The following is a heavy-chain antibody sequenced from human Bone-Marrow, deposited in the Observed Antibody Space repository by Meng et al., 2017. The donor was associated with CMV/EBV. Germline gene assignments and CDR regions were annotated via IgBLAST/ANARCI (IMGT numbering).Heavy chain of an antibody. J-gene: IGHJ3*02. D-gene: IGHD2-2*01. V-gene: IGHV1-69*10. Sequence: SVKVSCKASGGTFSSYAISWVRQAPGQGLEWMGGIIPILGIANYAQKFQGRVTITADKSTSTAYMELSSLRSEDTAVYYCAAPYCSSTSCYSGGLDAFDIWGQETRVTGSS. CDR1: GGTFSSYA. CDR3: AAPYCSSTSCYSGGLDAFDI. CDR2: IIPILGIA.